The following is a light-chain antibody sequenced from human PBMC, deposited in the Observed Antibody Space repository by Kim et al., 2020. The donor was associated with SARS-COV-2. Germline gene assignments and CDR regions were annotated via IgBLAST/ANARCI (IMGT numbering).Light chain of an antibody. CDR2: GAS. V-gene: IGKV3-20*01. J-gene: IGKJ1*01. CDR1: SGSF. CDR3: QQYGSSPWT. Sequence: SGSFIAWYQQKPGQAPKLLIYGASSGATDISVRFSGSGSGTDFTLTISRLEPEDFAVYYCQQYGSSPWTFGQGTKVDIK.